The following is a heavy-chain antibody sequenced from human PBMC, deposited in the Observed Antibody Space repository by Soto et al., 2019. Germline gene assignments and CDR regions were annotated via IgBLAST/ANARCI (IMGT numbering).Heavy chain of an antibody. D-gene: IGHD2-15*01. J-gene: IGHJ4*02. CDR2: IQQDGSGK. Sequence: GGSVRLSCAASGFTFINYWMNWVRQAPGKGLEWVANIQQDGSGKYYVDSVKGRFTISRDDAKNSLYLQMNSLRAEDTAVYYCARNLKYCSGGSCYPTVFDYWGQGTLVTVSS. CDR3: ARNLKYCSGGSCYPTVFDY. CDR1: GFTFINYW. V-gene: IGHV3-7*01.